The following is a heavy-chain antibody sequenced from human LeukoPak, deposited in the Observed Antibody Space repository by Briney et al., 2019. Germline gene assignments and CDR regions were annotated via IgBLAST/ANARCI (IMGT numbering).Heavy chain of an antibody. J-gene: IGHJ4*02. CDR2: IYYSGST. Sequence: SETLPLTCTVSGGSISSYYWSWIRQPPGKGLEWIGYIYYSGSTNYNPSLKSRVTISVDTSKNQFSLKLSSVTAADTAVYYCARGGYSGSYLIDDYFDYWGQGTLVTVSS. V-gene: IGHV4-59*01. CDR3: ARGGYSGSYLIDDYFDY. D-gene: IGHD1-26*01. CDR1: GGSISSYY.